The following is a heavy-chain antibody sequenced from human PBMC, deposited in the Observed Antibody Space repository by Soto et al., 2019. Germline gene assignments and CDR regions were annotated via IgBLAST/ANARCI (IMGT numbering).Heavy chain of an antibody. CDR1: GGSISSYY. D-gene: IGHD5-18*01. J-gene: IGHJ4*02. V-gene: IGHV4-59*01. CDR3: AKVSPTTWIQLDPEGYFDY. CDR2: IYYSGST. Sequence: SETLSLTCTVSGGSISSYYWSWIRQPPGKGLEWIGYIYYSGSTNYNPSLKSRVTISVDTSKNQFSLKLSSVTAADTAVYYCAKVSPTTWIQLDPEGYFDYWGQGTLVTVSS.